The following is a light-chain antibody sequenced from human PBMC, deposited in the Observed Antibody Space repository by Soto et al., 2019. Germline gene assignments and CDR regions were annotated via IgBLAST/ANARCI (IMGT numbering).Light chain of an antibody. CDR1: GSDVGGYDY. V-gene: IGLV2-14*01. CDR3: SSYTSSSTYV. CDR2: EVT. J-gene: IGLJ1*01. Sequence: QSVLTQPASVSGSPGQSITISCTVTGSDVGGYDYVSWYQHHPGKAPKVMIYEVTNRPSGVSNRFSGSKSGNTASLTISGLLAEDEADYYCSSYTSSSTYVFGTGTRSPS.